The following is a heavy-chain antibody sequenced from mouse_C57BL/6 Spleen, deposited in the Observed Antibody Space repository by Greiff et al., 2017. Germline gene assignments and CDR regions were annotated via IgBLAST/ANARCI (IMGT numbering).Heavy chain of an antibody. CDR2: IDPYSGDT. CDR3: ARGGYNDYDWYFDV. J-gene: IGHJ1*03. Sequence: VQLMESGPELVKPGDSVKISCKASGFSFTGYFMNWVIQSPGKSLEWIGRIDPYSGDTFYNQKFKGKVTLTVDKSSSTAHMELRSLTSEDSAVYYCARGGYNDYDWYFDVWGTGTTVTVAS. CDR1: GFSFTGYF. V-gene: IGHV1-20*01. D-gene: IGHD2-4*01.